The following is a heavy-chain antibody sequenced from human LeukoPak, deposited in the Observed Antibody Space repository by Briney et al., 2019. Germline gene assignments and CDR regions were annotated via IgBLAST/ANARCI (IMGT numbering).Heavy chain of an antibody. D-gene: IGHD3-10*01. Sequence: GGSLRISCAASGFTFSSYAMSWVRRAPGKGLELVSAISGSGGSTYYADSVKGRFTISRDNSKNTLYLQMNSLRAEDTAVYYCAFSYGSGSYCRFWGQGTLVTVSS. V-gene: IGHV3-23*01. CDR1: GFTFSSYA. CDR3: AFSYGSGSYCRF. J-gene: IGHJ4*02. CDR2: ISGSGGST.